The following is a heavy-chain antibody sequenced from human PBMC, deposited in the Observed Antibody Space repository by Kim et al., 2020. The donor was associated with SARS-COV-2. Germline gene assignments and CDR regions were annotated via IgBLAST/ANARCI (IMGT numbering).Heavy chain of an antibody. Sequence: PTEAQGFTGRFVFSVDTSVSTAYLQISSLKAEDTAVYYCAKATTSRAFDMWGQGTMVTVSS. J-gene: IGHJ3*02. CDR3: AKATTSRAFDM. V-gene: IGHV7-4-1*02. CDR2: P.